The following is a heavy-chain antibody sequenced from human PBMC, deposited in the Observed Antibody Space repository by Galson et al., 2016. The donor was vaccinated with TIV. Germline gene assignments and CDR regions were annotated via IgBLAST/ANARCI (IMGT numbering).Heavy chain of an antibody. CDR1: GYTLSEIA. CDR2: FDPEVSKT. Sequence: SVKVSCKVSGYTLSEIAMHWVRQAPGKGLEWMGGFDPEVSKTVYAQKLQGRVTMTADTSTDTAYMELGSLRFEDTAVYYCATVAWFPGLSLDNWGQGTLVTVSS. CDR3: ATVAWFPGLSLDN. V-gene: IGHV1-24*01. D-gene: IGHD3-22*01. J-gene: IGHJ4*02.